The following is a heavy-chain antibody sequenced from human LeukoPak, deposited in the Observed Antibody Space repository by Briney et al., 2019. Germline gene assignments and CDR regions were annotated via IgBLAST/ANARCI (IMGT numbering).Heavy chain of an antibody. D-gene: IGHD3-3*01. Sequence: GGSLRLYCAASGFTFNSYGMHWVRQAPGKGLEWVAVISYDGSNKYYADSVKGRFTISRDNSKNTLYLQMNSLRAEDTAVYYCAKAGEGITIFGVVITVSYYYGMDVWGQGTTVTVSS. J-gene: IGHJ6*02. CDR1: GFTFNSYG. V-gene: IGHV3-30*18. CDR2: ISYDGSNK. CDR3: AKAGEGITIFGVVITVSYYYGMDV.